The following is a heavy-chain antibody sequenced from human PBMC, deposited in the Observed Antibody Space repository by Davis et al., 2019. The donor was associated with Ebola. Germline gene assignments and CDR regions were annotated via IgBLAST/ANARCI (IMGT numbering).Heavy chain of an antibody. Sequence: PGGSLRLSCAASGFTFDDYAMHWVRQAPGKGLEWVSGISWNSGSIGYADSVKGRFTISRDNAKNSLYLQMNSLRAEDTALYYCAKDRGFIIGGSLSHYYYYYGMDVWGQGTTVTVSS. V-gene: IGHV3-9*01. CDR3: AKDRGFIIGGSLSHYYYYYGMDV. J-gene: IGHJ6*02. CDR2: ISWNSGSI. D-gene: IGHD1-26*01. CDR1: GFTFDDYA.